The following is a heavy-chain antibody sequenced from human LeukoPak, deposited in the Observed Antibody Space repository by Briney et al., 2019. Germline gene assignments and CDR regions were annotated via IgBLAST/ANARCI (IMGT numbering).Heavy chain of an antibody. D-gene: IGHD3-16*01. Sequence: SETLSLTCTVSGGSVSSSYYWGWIRQPPGKGLEWIGSICSGGNTCYNPSLQSRVTISADSSKNHFFLQLTSATAADTAVYYCAGSRGGGNYWGQGTLVTVSS. V-gene: IGHV4-39*01. CDR3: AGSRGGGNY. CDR2: ICSGGNT. J-gene: IGHJ4*02. CDR1: GGSVSSSYY.